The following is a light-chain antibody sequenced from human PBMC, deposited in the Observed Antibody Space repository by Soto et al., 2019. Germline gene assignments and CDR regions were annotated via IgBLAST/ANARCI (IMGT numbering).Light chain of an antibody. V-gene: IGLV2-14*01. CDR3: SSYTTSSTYV. Sequence: QSVLTQPASVSGSPGQSITISCTGTISDVGGYDYVSWYQQHPGKAPKLMIYDVSNRPSGVSNRFSGSKSGNTASLTISGLQADDEADYYYSSYTTSSTYVFGTGTKVTVL. J-gene: IGLJ1*01. CDR1: ISDVGGYDY. CDR2: DVS.